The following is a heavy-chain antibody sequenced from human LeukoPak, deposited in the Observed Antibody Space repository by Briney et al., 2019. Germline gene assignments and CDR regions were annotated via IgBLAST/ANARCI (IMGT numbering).Heavy chain of an antibody. CDR2: IYYSGST. D-gene: IGHD3-22*01. Sequence: SETLSLTCTVSGGSISSSSYYWGWIRQPPGKGLEWIGSIYYSGSTYYNPSLKSRVTISVGTSKNQFSLKLGSVTAADTAVYYCARDPSYYYDSSGPNWFDPWGQGTLVTVSS. J-gene: IGHJ5*02. V-gene: IGHV4-39*07. CDR1: GGSISSSSYY. CDR3: ARDPSYYYDSSGPNWFDP.